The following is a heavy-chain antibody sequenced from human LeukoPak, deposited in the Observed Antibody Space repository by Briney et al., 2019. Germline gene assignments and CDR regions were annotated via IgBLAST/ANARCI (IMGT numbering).Heavy chain of an antibody. J-gene: IGHJ4*02. CDR1: GDSNSSGSYY. V-gene: IGHV4-61*02. CDR2: IYTSGST. D-gene: IGHD3-22*01. CDR3: ARAGTVYGRGYLGFDY. Sequence: SQTLSLTCTVSGDSNSSGSYYWSWIRLPAGKGLEWIGRIYTSGSTNYNPSLKSRVTISVDTSKNQFSLKLSSVTAADTAMYYCARAGTVYGRGYLGFDYWGQGTQVTVSS.